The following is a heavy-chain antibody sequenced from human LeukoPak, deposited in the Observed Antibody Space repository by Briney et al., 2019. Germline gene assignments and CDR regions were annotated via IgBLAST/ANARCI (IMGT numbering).Heavy chain of an antibody. CDR2: IKQDGSDK. J-gene: IGHJ4*02. CDR1: GFTFSSYW. V-gene: IGHV3-7*01. D-gene: IGHD1-14*01. CDR3: AREVWGPEY. Sequence: QAGGSLRLSCAASGFTFSSYWMHWVRQAPGKGLEWVGNIKQDGSDKNYMDSVKGRFTISRDNTKNSVYLQMSSLRAEDTAVYYCAREVWGPEYWGQGTLVTVSS.